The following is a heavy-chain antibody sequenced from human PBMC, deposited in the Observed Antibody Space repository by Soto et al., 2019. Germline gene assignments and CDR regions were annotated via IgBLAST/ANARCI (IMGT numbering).Heavy chain of an antibody. CDR2: ISGSGGST. J-gene: IGHJ6*03. V-gene: IGHV3-23*01. CDR3: AKDYQGELTYYYYVDV. Sequence: GGSLRLSCAASGFTFSSYAMSWVRQAPGKGLEWVSAISGSGGSTYYADSVKGRFTISRDNSKNTLYLQMNSLRAEDTAVYYCAKDYQGELTYYYYVDVWGKGTTVTVSS. CDR1: GFTFSSYA. D-gene: IGHD1-7*01.